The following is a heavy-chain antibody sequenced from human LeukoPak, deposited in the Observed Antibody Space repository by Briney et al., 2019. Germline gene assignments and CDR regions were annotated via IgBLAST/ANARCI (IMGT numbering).Heavy chain of an antibody. V-gene: IGHV3-66*01. CDR3: FVGPHPYDSGDWPPN. CDR1: GFTVSDNY. J-gene: IGHJ4*02. CDR2: MYSGGSK. D-gene: IGHD3-10*01. Sequence: GGSLRLSCEASGFTVSDNYMSWVRQPPGKGLEWVSVMYSGGSKYYADSVKGRFTISRDNSQNTVYLQMNSLRSDDTAVYYCFVGPHPYDSGDWPPNWGQGTLVTVSS.